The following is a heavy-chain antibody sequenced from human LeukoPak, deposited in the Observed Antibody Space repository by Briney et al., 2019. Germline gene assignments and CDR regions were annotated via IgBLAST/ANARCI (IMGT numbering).Heavy chain of an antibody. CDR3: ARDSRQVTKSVGLDY. CDR1: GFTFSSYA. CDR2: ISYDGSNK. V-gene: IGHV3-30-3*01. J-gene: IGHJ4*02. Sequence: GGSLRLSCAASGFTFSSYAMHWVRQAPGKGLEWVAVISYDGSNKYYADSVKSRFTISRDNSKNTLYLQMNSLRAEDTAVYYCARDSRQVTKSVGLDYWGQGTLVTVSS. D-gene: IGHD4-17*01.